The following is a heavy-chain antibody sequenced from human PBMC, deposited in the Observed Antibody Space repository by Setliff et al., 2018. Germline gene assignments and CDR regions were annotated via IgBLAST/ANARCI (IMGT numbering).Heavy chain of an antibody. J-gene: IGHJ6*02. D-gene: IGHD2-8*02. CDR1: GFTFSDHY. Sequence: GGSLRLSCAASGFTFSDHYMDWVRQVPRKGREWIGRITNKVKGYTTEYAASVRGRFTISRDDSKSSLYLQMNSLKTEDTAVYYCADTGSAKGLDIWGQGTTVTVSS. V-gene: IGHV3-72*01. CDR2: ITNKVKGYTT. CDR3: ADTGSAKGLDI.